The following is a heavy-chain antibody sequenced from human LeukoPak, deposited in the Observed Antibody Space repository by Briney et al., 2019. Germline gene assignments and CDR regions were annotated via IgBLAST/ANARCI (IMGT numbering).Heavy chain of an antibody. CDR2: IWHDGSIK. CDR3: AKVRQFTAATGTGLDY. Sequence: GRSLRLSCAASGFTFSNYGMHWVPQTPGKGLDWVAVIWHDGSIKYYADSVRGRFTISRDNSMNTVYLQMSSLRAEDTAVYYCAKVRQFTAATGTGLDYWGQGTLVTVSS. J-gene: IGHJ4*02. D-gene: IGHD6-13*01. CDR1: GFTFSNYG. V-gene: IGHV3-33*03.